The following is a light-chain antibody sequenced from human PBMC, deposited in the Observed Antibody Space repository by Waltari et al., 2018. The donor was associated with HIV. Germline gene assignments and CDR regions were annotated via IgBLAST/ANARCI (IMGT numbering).Light chain of an antibody. CDR2: LAS. CDR1: QAIRSD. Sequence: DIQMTQSPSSLSASLGERVTITCRASQAIRSDVAWYQQKPGKAPQRLIYLASTLESGVPSRFSGSGSGTEFTLTISSLQAEDFATYFCLQHNNYPLTFGGGTNVDIK. V-gene: IGKV1-17*01. CDR3: LQHNNYPLT. J-gene: IGKJ4*01.